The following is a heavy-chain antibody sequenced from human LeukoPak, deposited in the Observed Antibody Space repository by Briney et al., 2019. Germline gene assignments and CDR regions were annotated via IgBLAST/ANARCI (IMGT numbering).Heavy chain of an antibody. J-gene: IGHJ5*02. CDR2: ISAYNGNT. V-gene: IGHV1-18*01. D-gene: IGHD1-7*01. Sequence: ASVKVSCKASGYTFTSYGISWVRQAPGQGLEWMGWISAYNGNTNYAQKLQGRVTMTTDTSTSTAYMELRSLRSDDTAVYYCARARYNWNYWIRYNWFDPWGQGTLVTVSS. CDR1: GYTFTSYG. CDR3: ARARYNWNYWIRYNWFDP.